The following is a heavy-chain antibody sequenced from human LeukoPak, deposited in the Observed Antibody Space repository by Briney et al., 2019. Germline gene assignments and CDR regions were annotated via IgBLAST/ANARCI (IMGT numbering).Heavy chain of an antibody. J-gene: IGHJ4*02. Sequence: SETLSLTCGVSGGSISSYYWGWIRKPPGRGLKWMGSTFYIGGTYYNPSLKSRVTISVDTSKNQFSLKLSSVTAADTAVYYCARDRVKAVAGNFDYWGQGTLVTVSS. D-gene: IGHD6-19*01. V-gene: IGHV4-39*07. CDR1: GGSISSYY. CDR2: TFYIGGT. CDR3: ARDRVKAVAGNFDY.